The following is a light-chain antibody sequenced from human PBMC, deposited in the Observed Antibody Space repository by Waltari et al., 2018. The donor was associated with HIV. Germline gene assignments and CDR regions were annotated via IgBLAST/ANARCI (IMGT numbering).Light chain of an antibody. CDR1: SSNLGRNY. CDR2: RNN. Sequence: QSVLTQPPSASGTPGQRVTISCYGRSSNLGRNYVYWYQQPSGTAHTLLIYRNNQRPSGVPDRFSGSKSGTSASLAISGLRSEDEADYYCAAWDDSLSGLHEVFGGGTKVTVL. J-gene: IGLJ2*01. V-gene: IGLV1-47*01. CDR3: AAWDDSLSGLHEV.